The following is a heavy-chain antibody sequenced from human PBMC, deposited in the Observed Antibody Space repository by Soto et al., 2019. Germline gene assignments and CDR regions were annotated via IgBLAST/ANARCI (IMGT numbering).Heavy chain of an antibody. J-gene: IGHJ4*02. D-gene: IGHD5-18*01. CDR2: FIAMLGTP. CDR3: ARGAMANFDY. V-gene: IGHV1-69*13. Sequence: SVKVSCKASGGTFGSQGIAWVRQAPGQGLEWMGGFIAMLGTPTYAKKVQGRATISADESLTSSYLELRSLRSEDTGVYFCARGAMANFDYWGPGTAATVSS. CDR1: GGTFGSQG.